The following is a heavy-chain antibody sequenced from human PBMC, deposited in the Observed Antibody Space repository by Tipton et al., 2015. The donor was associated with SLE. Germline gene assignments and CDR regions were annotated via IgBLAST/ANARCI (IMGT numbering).Heavy chain of an antibody. Sequence: TLSLTCTVSGVSITSGGYYWTWIRRHPGKALEWIGYIYYSGRTYYNPSLESRVSISIDTSKNQFSLNLFSVTAADTAVYYCARDRVVVGTGGWFDTWGQGTLVTVSA. J-gene: IGHJ5*02. CDR1: GVSITSGGYY. V-gene: IGHV4-31*03. CDR3: ARDRVVVGTGGWFDT. CDR2: IYYSGRT. D-gene: IGHD2-8*02.